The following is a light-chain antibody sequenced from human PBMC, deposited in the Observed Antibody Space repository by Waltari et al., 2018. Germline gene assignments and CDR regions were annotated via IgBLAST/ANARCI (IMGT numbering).Light chain of an antibody. Sequence: QTVVTQEPSLSVSPGGSVTLRCALSSGSRPTTSSATWYHQTPGQAPRTLVYKANARSSGVPDRFSGSILGNTAALTITGAQADDESDYYCALYMGSGIWVFGGGTRLTVL. J-gene: IGLJ3*02. V-gene: IGLV8-61*01. CDR1: SGSRPTTSS. CDR2: KAN. CDR3: ALYMGSGIWV.